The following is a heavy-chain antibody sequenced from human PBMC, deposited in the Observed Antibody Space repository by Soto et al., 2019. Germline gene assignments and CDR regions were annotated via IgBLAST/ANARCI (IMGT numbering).Heavy chain of an antibody. CDR1: GFTFSSYA. CDR3: ARDSRSPGYLDI. J-gene: IGHJ3*02. Sequence: QVQLVESGGGVVQPGRSLRLSCAASGFTFSSYAMHWVRQAPGKGLEWVAVISYDGSNKYYADSVKGRFIISRDNSKNTLYLQMNSLRAEDTAVYYCARDSRSPGYLDIWGQGTMVTVSS. V-gene: IGHV3-30-3*01. D-gene: IGHD1-1*01. CDR2: ISYDGSNK.